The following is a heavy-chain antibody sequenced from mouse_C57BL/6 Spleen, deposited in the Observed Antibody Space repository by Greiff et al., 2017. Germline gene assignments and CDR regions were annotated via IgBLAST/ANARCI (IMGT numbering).Heavy chain of an antibody. J-gene: IGHJ4*01. V-gene: IGHV10-1*01. CDR2: IRSKSNNYAT. D-gene: IGHD2-5*01. Sequence: EVMLVESGGGLVQPKGSLKLSCAASGFSFNTYAMNWVRQAPGKGLEWVARIRSKSNNYATYYADSVKDRFTISRDDSESMLYLQMNNLKTEDTAMYYCVRYSNYESAMDYWGQGTSVTVSS. CDR3: VRYSNYESAMDY. CDR1: GFSFNTYA.